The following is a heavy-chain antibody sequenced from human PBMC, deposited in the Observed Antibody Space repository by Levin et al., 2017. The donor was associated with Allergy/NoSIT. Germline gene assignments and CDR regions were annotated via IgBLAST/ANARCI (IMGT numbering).Heavy chain of an antibody. Sequence: GESLKISCAASGFTFRNYGMHWVRQAPDKGLEWVALISYDGSHTYYGDSVKGRFTISRDNSKNTLYLQMNSLRTEDTAVYYCATWRGSGVYYFDYWGQGTLITVSS. D-gene: IGHD6-19*01. CDR1: GFTFRNYG. CDR3: ATWRGSGVYYFDY. V-gene: IGHV3-30*03. CDR2: ISYDGSHT. J-gene: IGHJ4*02.